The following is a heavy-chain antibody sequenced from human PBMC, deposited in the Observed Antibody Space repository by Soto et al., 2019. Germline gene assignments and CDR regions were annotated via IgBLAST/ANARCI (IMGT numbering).Heavy chain of an antibody. Sequence: GESLKISCKGSGYSFTSYWISWVRQMPGKGLEWMGRIDPSDSYTNYSPSFQGHVTISADKSISTAYLQWSSLKASDTAMYYCATVVPAAMFGYYYGMDVWGQGTTVTV. J-gene: IGHJ6*02. V-gene: IGHV5-10-1*01. CDR2: IDPSDSYT. D-gene: IGHD2-2*01. CDR1: GYSFTSYW. CDR3: ATVVPAAMFGYYYGMDV.